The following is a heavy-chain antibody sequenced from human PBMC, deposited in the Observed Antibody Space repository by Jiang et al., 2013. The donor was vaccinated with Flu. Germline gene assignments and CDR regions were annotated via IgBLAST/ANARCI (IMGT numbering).Heavy chain of an antibody. J-gene: IGHJ4*01. CDR3: ARSANYGFGEFIST. Sequence: GAEVKKPGSSVKVSCKASGGTFSSYAISWVRQAPGQGLEWMGRIIPILGIANYAQKFQGRVTITADKSTSTAYMELSSLRSEDTAVYYCARSANYGFGEFISTWGQGNPGHRL. CDR2: IIPILGIA. D-gene: IGHD3-10*01. V-gene: IGHV1-69*04. CDR1: GGTFSSYA.